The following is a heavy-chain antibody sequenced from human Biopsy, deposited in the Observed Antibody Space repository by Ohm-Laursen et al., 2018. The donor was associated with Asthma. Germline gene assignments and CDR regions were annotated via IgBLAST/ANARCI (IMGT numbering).Heavy chain of an antibody. V-gene: IGHV4-30-4*01. Sequence: SQTLSLTCTASGGSISSGAYYWSWVRQPPGKGLEWIGYIYYIGSTYYNPSLKSRVAISADTSKNQFHLNLSSVTAADTAVYFCTRAAITGIRGWFDPWGQGTQVTVSS. CDR1: GGSISSGAYY. CDR2: IYYIGST. D-gene: IGHD1-20*01. CDR3: TRAAITGIRGWFDP. J-gene: IGHJ5*02.